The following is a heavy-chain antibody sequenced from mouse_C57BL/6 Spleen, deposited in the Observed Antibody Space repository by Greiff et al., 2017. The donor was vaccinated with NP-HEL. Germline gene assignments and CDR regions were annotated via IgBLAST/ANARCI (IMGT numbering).Heavy chain of an antibody. V-gene: IGHV10-1*01. J-gene: IGHJ4*01. Sequence: VQLVESGGGLVQPKGSLKLSCAASGFSFNTYAMNWVRQAPGKGLEWVARIRSKSNNYATYYADSVKDRFTISRDDSESMLYLQMNNLKTEDTAMYYCVRLGKSYAMDYWGQGTSVTVSS. CDR2: IRSKSNNYAT. CDR1: GFSFNTYA. D-gene: IGHD1-1*01. CDR3: VRLGKSYAMDY.